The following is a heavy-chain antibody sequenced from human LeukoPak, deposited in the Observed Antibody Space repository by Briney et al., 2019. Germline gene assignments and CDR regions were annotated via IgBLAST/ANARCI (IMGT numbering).Heavy chain of an antibody. CDR1: GFPVRSRY. V-gene: IGHV3-53*01. CDR2: LYNGGSI. CDR3: ARNILFAFDI. J-gene: IGHJ3*02. Sequence: PGGSLLLSCSASGFPVRSRYLSWVRQAPGKGLEWVSLLYNGGSIYYADCMKGRFTISRDNSKNTVYLQVNSLRAEDTAMYYCARNILFAFDILVQGAMVAVCS.